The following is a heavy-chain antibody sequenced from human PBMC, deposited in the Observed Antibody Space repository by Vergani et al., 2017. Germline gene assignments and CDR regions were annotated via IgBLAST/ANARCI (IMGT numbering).Heavy chain of an antibody. V-gene: IGHV4-34*01. CDR2: INHSGST. Sequence: QVQLQQWGAGLLKPSETLSLTCAVYGGSFSGYYWSWIRQPPGKGLEWIGEINHSGSTNYNPSLKSRVTISVDTSENQFSLKLSSVTAADTAVYYCARGYYYDRSGYYYLDSWGQGTLVTVSS. D-gene: IGHD3-22*01. CDR3: ARGYYYDRSGYYYLDS. J-gene: IGHJ4*02. CDR1: GGSFSGYY.